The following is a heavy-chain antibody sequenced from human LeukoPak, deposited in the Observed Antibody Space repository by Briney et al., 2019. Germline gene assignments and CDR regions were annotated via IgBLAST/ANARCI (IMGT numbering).Heavy chain of an antibody. CDR3: AKSLSYDSSGFFDY. CDR1: GGSISSSN. D-gene: IGHD3-22*01. V-gene: IGHV3-23*01. Sequence: ETLSLTCAVSGGSISSSNWWSWVRQAPGKGLEWVSAISGSGGSTYYADSVKGRFTISRDNSKNTLYLQMNSLRAEDTAVYYCAKSLSYDSSGFFDYWGQGTLVTVSS. J-gene: IGHJ4*02. CDR2: ISGSGGST.